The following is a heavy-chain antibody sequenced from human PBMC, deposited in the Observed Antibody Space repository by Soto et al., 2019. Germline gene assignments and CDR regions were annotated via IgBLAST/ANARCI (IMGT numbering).Heavy chain of an antibody. V-gene: IGHV5-51*01. Sequence: PGESLKISCKGSGYSFTSYWIGWVRQMPGKGLEWMGIIYPGDSDTRYSPSFQGQVTISADKSISTAYLQWSSLKASDTAMYYCARKAGSRYYDSSGYYYSAFDIWGQGTMVTVSS. CDR1: GYSFTSYW. CDR3: ARKAGSRYYDSSGYYYSAFDI. D-gene: IGHD3-22*01. J-gene: IGHJ3*02. CDR2: IYPGDSDT.